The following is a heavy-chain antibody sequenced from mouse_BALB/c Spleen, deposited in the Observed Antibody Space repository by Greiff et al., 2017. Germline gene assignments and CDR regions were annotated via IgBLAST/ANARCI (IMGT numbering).Heavy chain of an antibody. CDR2: ILPGSGST. CDR1: GYTFSSYW. D-gene: IGHD3-1*01. Sequence: VQLQESGAELMKPGASVKISCKATGYTFSSYWIEWVKQRPGHGLEWIGEILPGSGSTNYNEKFKGKATLTVDKSSSTAYMQLSSLTSEDSAVYYCTREGLGLREGFAYWGQGTLVTVSA. CDR3: TREGLGLREGFAY. V-gene: IGHV1-9*01. J-gene: IGHJ3*01.